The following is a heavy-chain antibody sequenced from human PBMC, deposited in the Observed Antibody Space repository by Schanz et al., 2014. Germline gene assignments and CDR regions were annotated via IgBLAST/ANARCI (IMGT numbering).Heavy chain of an antibody. CDR3: VRDILHRVYDSGSP. CDR1: GFTFSSYD. J-gene: IGHJ5*02. Sequence: QVQLVESGGGVVQPGRSLRLSCVASGFTFSSYDVFWVRQAPGKGLEWVAILWHDGSKKYYADSVKGRFTVSRDNSKNTLYLQMNSLRAGDAAVYYCVRDILHRVYDSGSPWGQGTLVTVSS. CDR2: LWHDGSKK. V-gene: IGHV3-33*01. D-gene: IGHD3-10*01.